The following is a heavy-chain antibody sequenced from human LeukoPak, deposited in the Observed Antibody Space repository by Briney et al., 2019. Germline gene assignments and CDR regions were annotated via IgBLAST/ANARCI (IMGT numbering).Heavy chain of an antibody. CDR2: IASDGSST. Sequence: GGSLRLSCAASGFTFSSYWMNWVRQAPGKGLVWVSRIASDGSSTTYADSVRGRFTISRDNSKNTLYLQMNSLRAEDTAIYYCMTAAGYNFGQYWGQGTLVTVSS. J-gene: IGHJ4*02. V-gene: IGHV3-74*01. CDR3: MTAAGYNFGQY. CDR1: GFTFSSYW. D-gene: IGHD5-18*01.